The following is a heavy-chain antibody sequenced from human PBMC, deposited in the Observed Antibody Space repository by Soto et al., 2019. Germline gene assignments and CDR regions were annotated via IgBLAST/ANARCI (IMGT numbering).Heavy chain of an antibody. CDR3: ARDSAYYDFWSGYCFFDY. V-gene: IGHV3-74*01. J-gene: IGHJ4*02. CDR1: GFTFSSYW. D-gene: IGHD3-3*01. CDR2: INSDGRST. Sequence: EVQLVESGGGLVQPGGSLRLSCAASGFTFSSYWMHWVRQAPGKGLVWVSRINSDGRSTSYADSVKGRFTISRDNAKNTLYVQMNSLRAEDTAVYYCARDSAYYDFWSGYCFFDYWGQGTLVSVSS.